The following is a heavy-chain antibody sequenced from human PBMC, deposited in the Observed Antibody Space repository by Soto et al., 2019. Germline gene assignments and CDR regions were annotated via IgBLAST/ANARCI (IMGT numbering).Heavy chain of an antibody. V-gene: IGHV3-9*01. Sequence: GGSLRLSCAASGFTFDDYAMHWVRQAPGKGLEWVSGISWNSGSIGYADSVKGRFTISRDNAKNSLYLQMNSLRAEDTALYYCAKGGARLGRGGNAFDIWGQGTMVTVSS. J-gene: IGHJ3*02. D-gene: IGHD7-27*01. CDR1: GFTFDDYA. CDR2: ISWNSGSI. CDR3: AKGGARLGRGGNAFDI.